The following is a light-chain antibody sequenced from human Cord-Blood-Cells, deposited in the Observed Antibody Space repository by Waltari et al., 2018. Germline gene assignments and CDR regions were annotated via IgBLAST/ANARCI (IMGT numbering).Light chain of an antibody. V-gene: IGKV1-39*01. CDR3: EQSYSTPYT. CDR1: QSISSY. CDR2: AAS. J-gene: IGKJ2*01. Sequence: DIQMTQSPSSLSPSVGDRVTITCRASQSISSYLNWYQQKPGKAPKILIYAASSLQSGFPSRFSGSGSGTDFTLTISSMQPEDFATYYCEQSYSTPYTFGQGTKLEIK.